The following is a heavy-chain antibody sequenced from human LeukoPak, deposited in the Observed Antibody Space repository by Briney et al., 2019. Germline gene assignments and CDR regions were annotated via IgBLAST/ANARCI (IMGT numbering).Heavy chain of an antibody. D-gene: IGHD6-19*01. J-gene: IGHJ4*02. Sequence: SETLSLTCTVSGDSISSSSYYWGWIRQPPGKGLEWIGTIYYSGSTYYNPSLESRVTISIDTSKNQFSLKLNSVTAADTAVYYCARVLSQWLARYYFDYWGQGSLVTVSS. CDR1: GDSISSSSYY. CDR2: IYYSGST. V-gene: IGHV4-39*01. CDR3: ARVLSQWLARYYFDY.